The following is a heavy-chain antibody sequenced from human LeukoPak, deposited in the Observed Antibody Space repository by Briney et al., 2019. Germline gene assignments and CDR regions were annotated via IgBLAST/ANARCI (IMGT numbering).Heavy chain of an antibody. CDR3: ARGGASYSEANY. Sequence: SGGSLRLSCAASGFTFSSYWITWVRQAPGKGLEWVANINQEGGNKYYLDSVRGRFTITRDNAQTSLYLQMNSLRAEDTAVYYCARGGASYSEANYWGQGALVTVSS. J-gene: IGHJ4*02. CDR1: GFTFSSYW. D-gene: IGHD2-15*01. V-gene: IGHV3-7*01. CDR2: INQEGGNK.